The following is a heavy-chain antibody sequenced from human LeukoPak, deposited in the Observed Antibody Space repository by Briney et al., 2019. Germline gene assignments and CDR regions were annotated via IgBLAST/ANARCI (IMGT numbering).Heavy chain of an antibody. CDR2: MNSDESTT. D-gene: IGHD6-13*01. J-gene: IGHJ4*02. CDR1: GFTFSSYW. V-gene: IGHV3-74*01. CDR3: ARGSKYSSSWYVDY. Sequence: GGSLRLSCAASGFTFSSYWMHWVRHAPGKGPVWVSSMNSDESTTTYADSVKGRFTISRDNANNTLYLQMNSLRVEDTAVYYCARGSKYSSSWYVDYWGQGTLVTVSS.